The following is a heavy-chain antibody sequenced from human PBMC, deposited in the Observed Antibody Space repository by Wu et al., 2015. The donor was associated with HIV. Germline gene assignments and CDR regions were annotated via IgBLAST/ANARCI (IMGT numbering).Heavy chain of an antibody. V-gene: IGHV1-69*04. D-gene: IGHD3-16*01. Sequence: QVQLVQSGAEVRKPGSSVKVSCKASGGTFSGYAVSWLRQAPGKGLKWMGFVDPENGQTMYAEKFRRRVTITADRSTDTAYMELTRLTPEDTAIYYCATSLEVSGFDYWGQGSLVTVSS. CDR3: ATSLEVSGFDY. CDR2: VDPENGQT. J-gene: IGHJ4*02. CDR1: GGTFSGYA.